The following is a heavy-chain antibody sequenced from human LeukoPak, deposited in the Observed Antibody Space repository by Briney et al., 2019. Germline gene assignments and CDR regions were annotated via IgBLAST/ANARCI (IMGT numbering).Heavy chain of an antibody. CDR1: GFTFSSYA. CDR3: ARDDWDTAMVD. J-gene: IGHJ4*02. Sequence: GRSLRLSCAASGFTFSSYAMHWVRQAPGKGLEWVAVISYDGSNKYYADSVKGRFTISRDNSKNTLYLQMNSLRAEDTAVYYCARDDWDTAMVDWGQGTLVTVSS. CDR2: ISYDGSNK. V-gene: IGHV3-30-3*01. D-gene: IGHD5-18*01.